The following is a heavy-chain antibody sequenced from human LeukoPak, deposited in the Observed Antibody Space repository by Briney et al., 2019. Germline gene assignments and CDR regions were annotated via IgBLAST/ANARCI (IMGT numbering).Heavy chain of an antibody. CDR2: IYGSDGST. CDR3: AGEGYGSTKYFDY. CDR1: GYTFTSHH. Sequence: ASVKVSCKASGYTFTSHHMHWVRQAPGQGPEWMGIIYGSDGSTRYAQKFQGRVTMTGDTSTTTVYMELSSLRSEDTAVYYCAGEGYGSTKYFDYWGQGTLVTVSS. V-gene: IGHV1-46*01. J-gene: IGHJ4*02. D-gene: IGHD2-2*01.